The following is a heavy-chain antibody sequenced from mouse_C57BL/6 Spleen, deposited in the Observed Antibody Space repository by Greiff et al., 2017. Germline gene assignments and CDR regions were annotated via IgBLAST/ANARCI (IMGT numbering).Heavy chain of an antibody. V-gene: IGHV1-61*01. Sequence: QQSCKASGYTFTSYWMDWVKQRPGQGLEWIGNIYPSDSETHYNQKFKDKATLTVDKSSSTAYLQLSSLTSEDSAVYYCARVRFAYWGQGTLVTVSA. CDR3: ARVRFAY. CDR1: GYTFTSYW. CDR2: IYPSDSET. J-gene: IGHJ3*01.